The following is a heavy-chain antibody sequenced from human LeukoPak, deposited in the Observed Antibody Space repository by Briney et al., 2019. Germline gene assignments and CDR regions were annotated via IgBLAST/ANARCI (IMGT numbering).Heavy chain of an antibody. V-gene: IGHV4-59*12. CDR2: IYYSGST. J-gene: IGHJ6*02. CDR3: ARGYCSSTSCYGMDV. D-gene: IGHD2-2*01. Sequence: SETLSLTCTVSGGSISTYYWSWIRQPPGKGLEWIGYIYYSGSTYYSPSLKSRVTISVDTSKNQFSLKLSSVTAADTAVYYCARGYCSSTSCYGMDVWGQGTTVTVSS. CDR1: GGSISTYY.